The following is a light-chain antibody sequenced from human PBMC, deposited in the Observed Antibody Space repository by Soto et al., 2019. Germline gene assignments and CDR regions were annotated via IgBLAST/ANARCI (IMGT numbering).Light chain of an antibody. J-gene: IGLJ3*02. Sequence: QSVLTQPAPVSGSPGQSITISCTGTSSDIGGYNFVSWYQQHPGKAPKLMIYDVTNRPPGLSDRFSGSKSGNTASLTISGLQAEDEADYYCSSYTTSSTLVFGGGTQLTVL. CDR1: SSDIGGYNF. V-gene: IGLV2-14*03. CDR3: SSYTTSSTLV. CDR2: DVT.